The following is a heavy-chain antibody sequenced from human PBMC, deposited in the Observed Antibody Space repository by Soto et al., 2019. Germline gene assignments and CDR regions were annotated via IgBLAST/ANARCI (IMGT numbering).Heavy chain of an antibody. CDR1: GGSISSYY. D-gene: IGHD4-17*01. Sequence: QVQLQESGPGLVKPSETLSLTCTVSGGSISSYYWSWIRPPPGKGLEWIGYIYYSGSTNYNPSLKSRVTISVDTSKNQFSLKLSSVTAADTAVYYCARSYGDYEVYWGQGTLVTVSS. V-gene: IGHV4-59*01. CDR3: ARSYGDYEVY. CDR2: IYYSGST. J-gene: IGHJ4*02.